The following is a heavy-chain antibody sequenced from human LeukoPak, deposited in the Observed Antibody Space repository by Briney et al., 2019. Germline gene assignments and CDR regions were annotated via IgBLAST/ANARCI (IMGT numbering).Heavy chain of an antibody. D-gene: IGHD3-9*01. CDR2: ISSSGSTI. Sequence: PGGSLRLSCAASGFTFSSYEMNWVRQAPGKGLEWVSYISSSGSTIYYADSVKGRFTISRDNAKNSLYLQMNSLRAEDTAVYYCARGLRPLRYFDWLLCDYWGQGTLVTVSS. J-gene: IGHJ4*02. CDR3: ARGLRPLRYFDWLLCDY. V-gene: IGHV3-48*03. CDR1: GFTFSSYE.